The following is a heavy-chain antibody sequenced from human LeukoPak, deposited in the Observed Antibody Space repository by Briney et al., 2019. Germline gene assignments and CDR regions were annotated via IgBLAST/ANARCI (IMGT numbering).Heavy chain of an antibody. CDR2: ISSSSSYI. Sequence: GGSLRLSCAASGFTFSSYGMHWVRQAPGKGLEWVSSISSSSSYIYYADSVKGRFTISRDNAKNSLYLQMNSLRAEDTAVYYCARDVRYCSGGSCYIFDYWGQGTLVTVSS. V-gene: IGHV3-21*01. J-gene: IGHJ4*02. CDR1: GFTFSSYG. CDR3: ARDVRYCSGGSCYIFDY. D-gene: IGHD2-15*01.